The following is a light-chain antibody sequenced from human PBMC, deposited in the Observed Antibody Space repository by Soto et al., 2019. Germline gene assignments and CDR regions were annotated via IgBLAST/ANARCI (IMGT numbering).Light chain of an antibody. CDR2: AAS. CDR3: QQPYSIPVA. CDR1: QTISSW. J-gene: IGKJ5*01. V-gene: IGKV1-39*01. Sequence: DSQRPQSPSTLSGSVGDRVTITFGASQTISSWLAWYQQKPGKAPKLLIYAASSLQSGVPSRFIGSGSGTDFTLTIGSLQPEDFLTYYCQQPYSIPVAFAQGTRLEIK.